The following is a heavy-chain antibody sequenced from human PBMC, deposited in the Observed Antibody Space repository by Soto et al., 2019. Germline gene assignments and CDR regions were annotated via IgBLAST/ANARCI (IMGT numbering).Heavy chain of an antibody. D-gene: IGHD3-9*01. Sequence: QVQLVESGGGVVQPGRSLRLSCAASGFTFSSYGMHWVRQAPGKGLEWVAVIWDDGSNKYYADSVKGRFTISRDNSKNTLYLQMNSLIAEDTAVYYCARGGDFDWLLSPDYWGQGTLVTVS. CDR1: GFTFSSYG. CDR3: ARGGDFDWLLSPDY. CDR2: IWDDGSNK. J-gene: IGHJ4*02. V-gene: IGHV3-33*01.